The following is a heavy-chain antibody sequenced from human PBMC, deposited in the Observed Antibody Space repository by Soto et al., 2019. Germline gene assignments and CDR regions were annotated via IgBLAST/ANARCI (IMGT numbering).Heavy chain of an antibody. CDR3: TTGYYGSGSYPFDY. CDR1: GFTFSNAW. V-gene: IGHV3-15*01. CDR2: IKSKTDGGTT. D-gene: IGHD3-10*01. J-gene: IGHJ4*02. Sequence: GGSLRLSCAASGFTFSNAWMSWVRQAPGKGLEWVGRIKSKTDGGTTDYAAPVKGGFTISRDDSKNTLYLQMNSLKTEDTAVYYCTTGYYGSGSYPFDYWGQGTLVTVSS.